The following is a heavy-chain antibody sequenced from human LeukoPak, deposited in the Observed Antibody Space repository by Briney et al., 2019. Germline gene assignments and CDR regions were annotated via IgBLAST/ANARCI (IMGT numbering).Heavy chain of an antibody. D-gene: IGHD1-7*01. V-gene: IGHV1-69*05. CDR1: GGTFSSYA. CDR2: IIPIFGTA. Sequence: SVKVSCKASGGTFSSYAISWVRQAPGQGLEWMGGIIPIFGTANYAQKFQGRVTITTDESTSTAYMELSSLRSEDTAVYYCARDRSPPRYNWNYGWFDPWGQGTLVTVSS. CDR3: ARDRSPPRYNWNYGWFDP. J-gene: IGHJ5*02.